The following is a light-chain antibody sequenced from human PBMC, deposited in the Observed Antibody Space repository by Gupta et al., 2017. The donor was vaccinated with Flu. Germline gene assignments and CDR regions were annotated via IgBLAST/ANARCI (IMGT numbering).Light chain of an antibody. CDR1: QSVGTK. J-gene: IGKJ1*01. V-gene: IGKV3-15*01. CDR2: AAA. CDR3: QQYAKWRT. Sequence: QSQATLSVSLGDRVTLFCTASQSVGTKLAWYQQKPGQAPSLIIIAAAGRAAGIPARLSGSGSGTDFTLTISSRQSEDSAVYFGQQYAKWRTFGKGTKVEIK.